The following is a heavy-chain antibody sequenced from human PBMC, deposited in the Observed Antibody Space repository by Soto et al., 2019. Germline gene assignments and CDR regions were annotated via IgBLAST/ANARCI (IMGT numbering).Heavy chain of an antibody. V-gene: IGHV3-33*01. J-gene: IGHJ4*02. D-gene: IGHD3-22*01. CDR2: IWYDGSNK. CDR3: ARDQRYYDSSGYAFDY. CDR1: GFTFSSYG. Sequence: PGGSLRLSCAASGFTFSSYGMHWVRQAPGKGLEWVAVIWYDGSNKYYADSVKGRFTISRDNSKNTLYLQMNSLRAEDTAVYYCARDQRYYDSSGYAFDYWGQGTLVTVSS.